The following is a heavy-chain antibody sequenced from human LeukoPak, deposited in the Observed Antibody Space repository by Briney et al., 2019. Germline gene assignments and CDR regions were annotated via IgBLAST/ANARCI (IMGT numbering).Heavy chain of an antibody. Sequence: GGSLKLSCAASGFTFSGSAMHWVRQASGKGLEWVGRIRSKANSYATAYAASVKGRFTISRDDSKNTAYLQMNSLKTEDTAVYYCAKFTSSSGSDYWGQGTLVTVSS. J-gene: IGHJ4*02. V-gene: IGHV3-73*01. CDR3: AKFTSSSGSDY. CDR1: GFTFSGSA. CDR2: IRSKANSYAT. D-gene: IGHD6-19*01.